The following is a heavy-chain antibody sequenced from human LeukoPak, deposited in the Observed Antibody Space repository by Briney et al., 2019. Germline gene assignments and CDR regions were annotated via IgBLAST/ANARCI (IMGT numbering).Heavy chain of an antibody. CDR2: ISGSGGST. J-gene: IGHJ4*02. CDR3: ANGDYYDSSGSLDY. D-gene: IGHD3-22*01. V-gene: IGHV3-23*01. Sequence: GGSLRLSCAAPGFTFSSCAMAWVRQAPGRGLEWVSTISGSGGSTYYADSVKGRFTISRDNSKNTMYLQMNSLRAEDTAVYYCANGDYYDSSGSLDYWGQGTLVTVSS. CDR1: GFTFSSCA.